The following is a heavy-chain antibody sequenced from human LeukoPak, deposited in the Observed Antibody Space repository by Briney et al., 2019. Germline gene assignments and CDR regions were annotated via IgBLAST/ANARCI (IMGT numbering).Heavy chain of an antibody. CDR1: GVSISTSRYY. CDR3: ASSSGWYYYYYYMVV. V-gene: IGHV4-39*01. Sequence: SETLSLTCTVSGVSISTSRYYWGWIRQPPGKGLEWIGNIYYTGPTYYNASLESRATISLDTSKNQFSLKLSSVTAADTAVYYCASSSGWYYYYYYMVVWGKGSTVTISS. D-gene: IGHD6-19*01. J-gene: IGHJ6*03. CDR2: IYYTGPT.